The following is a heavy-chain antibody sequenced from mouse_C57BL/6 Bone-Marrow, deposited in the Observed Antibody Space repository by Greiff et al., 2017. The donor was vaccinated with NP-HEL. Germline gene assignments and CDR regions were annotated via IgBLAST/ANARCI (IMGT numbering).Heavy chain of an antibody. J-gene: IGHJ3*01. Sequence: QVHVQQPGAELVMPGASVKLSCKASGYTFTSYWMHWVKQRPGQGLEWIGEVDPSDSYTNYNQKFKGKSTLTVDKSSSTAYMQLSSLTSEDSAVYYCARALVAQVAYWGQGTLVTVSA. CDR2: VDPSDSYT. CDR1: GYTFTSYW. CDR3: ARALVAQVAY. V-gene: IGHV1-69*01. D-gene: IGHD3-2*02.